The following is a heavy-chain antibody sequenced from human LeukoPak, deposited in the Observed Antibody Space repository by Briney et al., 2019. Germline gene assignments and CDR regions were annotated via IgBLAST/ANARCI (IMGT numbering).Heavy chain of an antibody. Sequence: GGSLRLSCAASGFMFRGYATNGVREAPGKGLEWVSSISTSGGNTYYPDSVKGRFTISRDNSKNTLYLQMNSLRAEDTAVYYCARDQVVVTASRFDYWGQGTLVTVSS. D-gene: IGHD2-15*01. CDR1: GFMFRGYA. CDR3: ARDQVVVTASRFDY. CDR2: ISTSGGNT. J-gene: IGHJ4*02. V-gene: IGHV3-23*01.